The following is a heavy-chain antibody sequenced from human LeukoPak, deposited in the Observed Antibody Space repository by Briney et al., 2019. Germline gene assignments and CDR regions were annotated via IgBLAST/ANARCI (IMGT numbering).Heavy chain of an antibody. CDR1: GYSFTSYW. D-gene: IGHD6-19*01. Sequence: GESLKISCKGSGYSFTSYWIGWVRQMPGKGLEWLGIINPGDSDTRYSPSFQGQVAISADKSISTANLQWSSLKASDTAMYYCARRIGSGWYDYWGQGTLVTVSS. V-gene: IGHV5-51*01. CDR3: ARRIGSGWYDY. J-gene: IGHJ4*02. CDR2: INPGDSDT.